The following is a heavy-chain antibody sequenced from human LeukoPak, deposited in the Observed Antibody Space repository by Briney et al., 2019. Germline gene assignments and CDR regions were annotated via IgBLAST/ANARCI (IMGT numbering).Heavy chain of an antibody. D-gene: IGHD2-15*01. Sequence: ASETLSLTCTVSGGSISSGDYYWSWIRQPPGKGLEWIGYIYHSGSTYYNPSLKSRVTISVDTSKNQFSLKLSSVTAADTAVCYCARGVVVAAIHDYYFDYWGQGTLVTVSS. CDR2: IYHSGST. CDR3: ARGVVVAAIHDYYFDY. CDR1: GGSISSGDYY. J-gene: IGHJ4*02. V-gene: IGHV4-30-4*01.